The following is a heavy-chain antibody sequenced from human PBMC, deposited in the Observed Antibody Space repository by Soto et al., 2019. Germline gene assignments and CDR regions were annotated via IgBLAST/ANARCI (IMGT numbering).Heavy chain of an antibody. Sequence: PSETLSLTCTVSGGSISSGDYYWSWIRQPPGKGLEWIGYIYYSGSTYYNPSLKSRVTIPVDTSKNQFSLKLSSVTAADTAVYYCAREFSYSRQRSPWFDPWGQGTLVTVSS. J-gene: IGHJ5*02. CDR1: GGSISSGDYY. V-gene: IGHV4-30-4*01. D-gene: IGHD6-13*01. CDR2: IYYSGST. CDR3: AREFSYSRQRSPWFDP.